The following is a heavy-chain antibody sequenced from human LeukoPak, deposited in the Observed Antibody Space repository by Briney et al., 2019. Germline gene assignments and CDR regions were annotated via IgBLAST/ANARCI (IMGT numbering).Heavy chain of an antibody. D-gene: IGHD3-10*01. Sequence: PGRSLRLSCAASGFTFDDYAMHWVRQAPGKGLEWVSGISWNSGSIGYADSVKGRFTISRDNAKNSLYLQMNSLRAEDTALYYCAKAFSPSIGSGSYFNWGQGTLVTVPS. CDR1: GFTFDDYA. J-gene: IGHJ4*02. CDR3: AKAFSPSIGSGSYFN. V-gene: IGHV3-9*01. CDR2: ISWNSGSI.